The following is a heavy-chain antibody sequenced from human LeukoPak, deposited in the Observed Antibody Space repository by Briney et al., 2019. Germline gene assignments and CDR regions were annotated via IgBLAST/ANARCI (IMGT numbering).Heavy chain of an antibody. J-gene: IGHJ4*02. CDR1: GGSFSGYY. D-gene: IGHD3-22*01. CDR2: INHSGST. V-gene: IGHV4-34*01. Sequence: SETLSLTCAVYGGSFSGYYWSWIRQPPGKGLEWIGEINHSGSTNYNPSLKSRVTISVDTPKNQFSLKLSSVTAADTAVYYCARSTDSSGYYYVPLDYWGQGTLVTVSS. CDR3: ARSTDSSGYYYVPLDY.